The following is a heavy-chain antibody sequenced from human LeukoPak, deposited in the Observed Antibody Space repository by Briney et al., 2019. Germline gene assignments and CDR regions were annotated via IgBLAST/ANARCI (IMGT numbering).Heavy chain of an antibody. CDR3: ASSLRDGYNYQGVDY. CDR2: IIPIFGTA. CDR1: GGTFSSYA. Sequence: SVKVSCKASGGTFSSYAISWVRQAPGQGLEWMGGIIPIFGTANYAQKFQGRVTITADKSTSTAYMELSSLRSEDTAVYYCASSLRDGYNYQGVDYWGQGTLVTVSS. D-gene: IGHD5-24*01. J-gene: IGHJ4*02. V-gene: IGHV1-69*06.